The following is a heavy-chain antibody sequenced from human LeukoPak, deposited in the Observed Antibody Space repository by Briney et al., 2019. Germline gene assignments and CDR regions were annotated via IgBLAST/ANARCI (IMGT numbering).Heavy chain of an antibody. V-gene: IGHV3-48*03. CDR1: GCTYSRYE. D-gene: IGHD2-8*01. CDR3: ARTWTYASCRANNVYYGLVV. J-gene: IGHJ6*02. CDR2: ISSSGSTI. Sequence: GGSLRLSCAASGCTYSRYEMNWVGQAPGKGLEWVSYISSSGSTIYYADSVKGRFTISRDNAKNSLYLQMNSLRAEDTALYYSARTWTYASCRANNVYYGLVVWGQGTTVTVSS.